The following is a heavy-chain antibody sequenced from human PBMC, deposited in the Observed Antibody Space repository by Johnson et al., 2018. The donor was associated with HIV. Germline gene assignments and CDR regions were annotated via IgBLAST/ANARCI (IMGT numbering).Heavy chain of an antibody. V-gene: IGHV3-30*04. J-gene: IGHJ3*02. D-gene: IGHD1-7*01. CDR2: IAFDGSDT. CDR3: ARVGGELRRVGAFDI. CDR1: GFTFSSNA. Sequence: QVQLVESGGGVVQPGGSLRLSCAASGFTFSSNAMHWVRQGPGKGLEWVADIAFDGSDTYYVDAVKGRFTISRDNSKNTLYLQMNSLRAEDTAVYYCARVGGELRRVGAFDIWGQGTMVTVSS.